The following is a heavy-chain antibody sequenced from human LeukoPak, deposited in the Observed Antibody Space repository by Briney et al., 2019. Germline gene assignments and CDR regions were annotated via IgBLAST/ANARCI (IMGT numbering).Heavy chain of an antibody. CDR2: INHSGST. J-gene: IGHJ4*02. CDR3: ARNSSTSQGGGYYFDY. Sequence: SETLSLTCAVYGGSFSGYYWSWIRQPPGKGLEWIGEINHSGSTNYNASLKSRVTISVDTSKNQFSLKLSSVTAADTAVYYCARNSSTSQGGGYYFDYWGQGTLVTVSS. D-gene: IGHD2-2*01. CDR1: GGSFSGYY. V-gene: IGHV4-34*01.